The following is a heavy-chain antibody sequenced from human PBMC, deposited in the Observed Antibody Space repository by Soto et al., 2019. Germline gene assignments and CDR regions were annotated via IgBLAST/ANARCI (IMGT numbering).Heavy chain of an antibody. V-gene: IGHV4-31*03. CDR2: IYYSGNT. Sequence: SETLSLTCSVSGGSITTGGYYWSWIRQHPGKGLEWIGYIYYSGNTYYNPSLNSRVTISLDTSKNQFSLKLSSVTASDTAVYHCPRARYSSHYYIDNWGQGNLVTVSS. CDR3: PRARYSSHYYIDN. D-gene: IGHD6-19*01. J-gene: IGHJ4*02. CDR1: GGSITTGGYY.